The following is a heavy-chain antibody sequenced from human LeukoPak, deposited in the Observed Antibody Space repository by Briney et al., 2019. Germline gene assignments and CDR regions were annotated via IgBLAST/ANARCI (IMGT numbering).Heavy chain of an antibody. CDR3: ANHLACGSTTCPSFDH. CDR1: GFTFGSYS. J-gene: IGHJ4*02. D-gene: IGHD2-2*01. V-gene: IGHV3-21*01. CDR2: ISHSGYDI. Sequence: GGSLRLSCAASGFTFGSYSMNWVRQAPGKGLEWVSSISHSGYDIYYADSVKGRFTISRDNAKNSLSLQMNNLRIDDTAVYYCANHLACGSTTCPSFDHWGQGTLVTVSS.